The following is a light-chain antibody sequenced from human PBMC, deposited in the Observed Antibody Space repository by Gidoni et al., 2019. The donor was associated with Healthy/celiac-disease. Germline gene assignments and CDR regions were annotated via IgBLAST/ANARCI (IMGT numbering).Light chain of an antibody. Sequence: EIVMTQSPATLSVSPGERATLSYRASRSVSSNLAWYQQKPGQAPRLLIYGASTRATGIPARFSGSGSGTEFTLTISSLQSEAFAVYYCQQYNNWPRWTFGQGTKVEIK. J-gene: IGKJ1*01. CDR3: QQYNNWPRWT. CDR1: RSVSSN. V-gene: IGKV3-15*01. CDR2: GAS.